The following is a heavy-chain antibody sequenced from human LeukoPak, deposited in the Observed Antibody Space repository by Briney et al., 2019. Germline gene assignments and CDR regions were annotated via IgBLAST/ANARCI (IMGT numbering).Heavy chain of an antibody. D-gene: IGHD3-10*01. CDR3: AIWFGEFLYYFDY. J-gene: IGHJ4*02. CDR2: IIPIFGTA. CDR1: GGTFSSYA. V-gene: IGHV1-69*01. Sequence: SMKVSCKASGGTFSSYAISWVRQAPGQGLEWMGGIIPIFGTANYAQKFQGRVTITADESTSTAYMELSSLRSEDTAVYYCAIWFGEFLYYFDYWGQGTLVTVSS.